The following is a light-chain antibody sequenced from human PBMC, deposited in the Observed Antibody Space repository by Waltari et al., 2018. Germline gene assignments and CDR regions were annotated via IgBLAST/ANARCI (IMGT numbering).Light chain of an antibody. V-gene: IGKV1-27*01. CDR3: QKYNSAPLT. CDR2: AIS. J-gene: IGKJ1*01. CDR1: QDICTS. Sequence: DIQMTQSPSSLSASVGDRVIITCRASQDICTSLAWYQQKPGKVPKVLIFAISTLQSGVPSRFSGSGSGTDFTLTISSLQPEDVATYYCQKYNSAPLTFGQGTRVEIK.